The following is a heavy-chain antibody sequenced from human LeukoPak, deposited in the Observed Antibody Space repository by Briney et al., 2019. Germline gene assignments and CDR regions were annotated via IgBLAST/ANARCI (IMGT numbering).Heavy chain of an antibody. V-gene: IGHV4-59*01. Sequence: ASETLSLTCTVSGGSISGYYWSWIRQPPGKGLEWIGYIYYSGGANYNPSLKGRVTMSVHTSKNQFSLKVSSVTAADTAVYFCARGSCSSTSCYYFDYWGQGTLVTVSS. D-gene: IGHD2-2*01. CDR3: ARGSCSSTSCYYFDY. J-gene: IGHJ4*02. CDR2: IYYSGGA. CDR1: GGSISGYY.